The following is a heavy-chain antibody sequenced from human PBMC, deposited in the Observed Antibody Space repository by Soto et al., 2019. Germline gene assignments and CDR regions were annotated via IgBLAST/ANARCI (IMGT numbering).Heavy chain of an antibody. CDR2: IIPVFGTP. Sequence: QVQLVQSGTEVKKPGSSVKVSCTASGGSSTNYALSWVRQAPGQGLEWMGGIIPVFGTPNYSPNFQDRVTIAADKSTATVYMELTSLRLEDTAMYFCSRSLYISGWVNWYLDLWGRGTLVTVSS. D-gene: IGHD6-19*01. J-gene: IGHJ2*01. V-gene: IGHV1-69*06. CDR3: SRSLYISGWVNWYLDL. CDR1: GGSSTNYA.